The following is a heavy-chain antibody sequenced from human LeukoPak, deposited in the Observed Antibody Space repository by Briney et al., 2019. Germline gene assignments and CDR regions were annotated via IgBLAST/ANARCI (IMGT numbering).Heavy chain of an antibody. J-gene: IGHJ5*02. CDR3: ARDGDYVRVVPRGFDP. Sequence: PSETLSLTCAVYGGSFSGYYWSWIRQLPGKGLEWIGEINHSGSTNYNPSLKSRVTISVDTSKNQFSLKLSSVTAADTAVYYCARDGDYVRVVPRGFDPWGQGTLVTVSS. CDR1: GGSFSGYY. CDR2: INHSGST. D-gene: IGHD4-17*01. V-gene: IGHV4-34*01.